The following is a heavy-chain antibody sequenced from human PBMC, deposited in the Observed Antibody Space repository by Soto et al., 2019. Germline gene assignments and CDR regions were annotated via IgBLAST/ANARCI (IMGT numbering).Heavy chain of an antibody. CDR3: ARRDTAYYYYRDV. D-gene: IGHD3-9*01. CDR1: GGSFSGYY. CDR2: INHSGST. Sequence: SETLSLTCAVYGGSFSGYYWSWIRQPPGKGLEWIGEINHSGSTNYNPSLKSRVTISVDTSKNQFSLKLSSVTAADTAVYYCARRDTAYYYYRDVWGKGTTVTVS. V-gene: IGHV4-34*01. J-gene: IGHJ6*03.